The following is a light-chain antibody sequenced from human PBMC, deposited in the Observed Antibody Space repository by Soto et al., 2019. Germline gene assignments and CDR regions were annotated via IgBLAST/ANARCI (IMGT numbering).Light chain of an antibody. Sequence: DIQMTQSPSTLSASVGDRVTITCRASQSISSWLAWYQQKPGKAPKLLIYDASSLESGVPSRFSGSGSGTEFTLTISSLQPDDFATYYCQQYNSYSLSITFGQGTRLEI. CDR2: DAS. CDR1: QSISSW. J-gene: IGKJ5*01. CDR3: QQYNSYSLSIT. V-gene: IGKV1-5*01.